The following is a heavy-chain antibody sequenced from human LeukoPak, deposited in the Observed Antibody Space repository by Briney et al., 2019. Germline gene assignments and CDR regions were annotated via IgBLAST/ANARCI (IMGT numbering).Heavy chain of an antibody. Sequence: ASVKVSCKASGYTFTSYAMHWVRQAPGQRLEWMGWVNAGNGNTKYSQKFQGRVTITRDTSASIAYMELSSLRSEDTAVYYCARGVEWEPPYFDYWGQGTLVTVSS. D-gene: IGHD1-26*01. J-gene: IGHJ4*02. CDR3: ARGVEWEPPYFDY. CDR2: VNAGNGNT. V-gene: IGHV1-3*01. CDR1: GYTFTSYA.